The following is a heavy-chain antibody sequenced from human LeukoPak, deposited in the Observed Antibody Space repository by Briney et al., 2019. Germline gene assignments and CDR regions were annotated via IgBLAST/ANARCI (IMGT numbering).Heavy chain of an antibody. D-gene: IGHD4-17*01. CDR2: IHYSGST. J-gene: IGHJ4*02. Sequence: SETLSLTCSVSGYSISSAYYWGWIRQPPGKGLEWIGTIHYSGSTNYNPSLKSRVTISVDTPKNQFSLKLSSVTAADTAVYYCATYGRGYWGQGTLVTVSS. CDR3: ATYGRGY. CDR1: GYSISSAYY. V-gene: IGHV4-38-2*02.